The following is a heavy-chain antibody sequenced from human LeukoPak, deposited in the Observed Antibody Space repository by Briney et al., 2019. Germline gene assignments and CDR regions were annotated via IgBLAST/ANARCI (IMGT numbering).Heavy chain of an antibody. J-gene: IGHJ4*02. CDR3: AGQGGGIYLNDY. Sequence: KSSETLSLTCTVSGGSISSSSYYWGWIRQPPGKGLEWIGSIYYSGSTYYNPSLKSRVTISVDTSKNQFSLKLSSVTAADTAVYYCAGQGGGIYLNDYWGQGTLVTVSS. D-gene: IGHD2-15*01. CDR1: GGSISSSSYY. V-gene: IGHV4-39*01. CDR2: IYYSGST.